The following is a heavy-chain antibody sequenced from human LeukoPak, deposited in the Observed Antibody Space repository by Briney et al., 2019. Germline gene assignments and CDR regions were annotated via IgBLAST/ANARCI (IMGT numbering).Heavy chain of an antibody. CDR2: XSYDGSNK. Sequence: EGVAXXSYDGSNKYYADSVKGRFTISRDNSKNTLYLQMNSLRAEDTAVYYCAKGCPRYFDWAPTLDYWGQGTLVTVSS. D-gene: IGHD3-9*01. CDR3: AKGCPRYFDWAPTLDY. V-gene: IGHV3-30*18. J-gene: IGHJ4*02.